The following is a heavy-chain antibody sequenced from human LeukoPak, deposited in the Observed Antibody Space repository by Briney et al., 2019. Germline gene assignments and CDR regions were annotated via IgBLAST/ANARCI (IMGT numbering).Heavy chain of an antibody. J-gene: IGHJ4*02. CDR2: TYYRSKWYN. Sequence: SQTLSLTCAISGDSVSSNSAVWNWIRQSPSRGLEWLGRTYYRSKWYNDYAISVKSRITINPDTSKNQFPLQLNSVTPEDTAMYYCTRGGAAAGFDYWGQGTLVTVSS. D-gene: IGHD6-13*01. CDR1: GDSVSSNSAV. V-gene: IGHV6-1*01. CDR3: TRGGAAAGFDY.